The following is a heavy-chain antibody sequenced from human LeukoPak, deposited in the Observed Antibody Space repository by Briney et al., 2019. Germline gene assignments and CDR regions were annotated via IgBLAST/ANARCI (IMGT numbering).Heavy chain of an antibody. CDR1: GFTFSSYA. D-gene: IGHD4-17*01. CDR2: ISGSGGST. CDR3: AKPPRSTTVTANVFDY. Sequence: PGGSLRLSCAASGFTFSSYAMSWVRQAPGKGLEWVSVISGSGGSTYYADSVKGRFTISRDNSKNTLYLQMNSLRAEDTAVYYCAKPPRSTTVTANVFDYWGQGTLVTVSS. J-gene: IGHJ4*02. V-gene: IGHV3-23*01.